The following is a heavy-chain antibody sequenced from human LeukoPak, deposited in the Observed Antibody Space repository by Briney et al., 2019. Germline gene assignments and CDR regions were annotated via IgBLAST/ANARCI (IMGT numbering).Heavy chain of an antibody. Sequence: PGGSLRLSGAASGFTFRVYSMNWVRQAPGKGLEGVSSINSDSNYIYYAYSVQGRFTISRDNAKNSLYLQMNSLRAEDTAVYYCAVAYYYGSGDAFDIWGQGTKVTVSS. CDR2: INSDSNYI. D-gene: IGHD3-10*01. CDR3: AVAYYYGSGDAFDI. CDR1: GFTFRVYS. V-gene: IGHV3-21*01. J-gene: IGHJ3*02.